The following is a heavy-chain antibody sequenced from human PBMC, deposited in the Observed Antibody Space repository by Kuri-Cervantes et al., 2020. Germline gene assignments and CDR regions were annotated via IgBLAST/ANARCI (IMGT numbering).Heavy chain of an antibody. D-gene: IGHD6-13*01. CDR3: AKCGLLTAAGIGFFDS. CDR2: INSDGSST. Sequence: GGSLRLSCAASGFTFSSYWMHWVRQAPGKGLVWVSRINSDGSSTSYADSVKGRFTISRDNAKNTLYLQMNSLRDEDTATYYCAKCGLLTAAGIGFFDSWGQGTLVTVSS. CDR1: GFTFSSYW. J-gene: IGHJ4*02. V-gene: IGHV3-74*01.